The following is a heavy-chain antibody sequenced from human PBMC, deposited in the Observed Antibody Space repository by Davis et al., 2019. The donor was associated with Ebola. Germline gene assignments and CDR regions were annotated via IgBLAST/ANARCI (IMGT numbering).Heavy chain of an antibody. CDR2: INAGNGDT. CDR1: GYIFTSYA. V-gene: IGHV1-3*01. Sequence: ASVKVSCKASGYIFTSYAMHWVRQAPGQRLEWMGWINAGNGDTKYSQKFRDRVTITRDTSASTSYMELRSLTSDDTAEYYCARGRNGGWDFDYWGQGTRVTVSS. J-gene: IGHJ4*02. CDR3: ARGRNGGWDFDY. D-gene: IGHD6-19*01.